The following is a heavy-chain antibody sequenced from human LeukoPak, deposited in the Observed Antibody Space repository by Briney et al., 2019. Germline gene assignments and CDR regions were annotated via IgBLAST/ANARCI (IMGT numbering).Heavy chain of an antibody. CDR3: AKDQFEVTAVLDY. J-gene: IGHJ4*02. CDR2: ISYDGSNK. CDR1: GFTFNNYC. Sequence: GSLRLSCAASGFTFNNYCMHRVRQAPGKGPEWGAVISYDGSNKYYADSVKGRFTISRDNSKNTLYLQMNSLRAEDTAVYYCAKDQFEVTAVLDYWGQGTLVTVSS. D-gene: IGHD2-21*02. V-gene: IGHV3-30*18.